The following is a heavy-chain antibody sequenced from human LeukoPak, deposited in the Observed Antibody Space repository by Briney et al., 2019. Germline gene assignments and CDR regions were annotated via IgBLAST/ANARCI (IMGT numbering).Heavy chain of an antibody. D-gene: IGHD1-26*01. CDR3: ASGRDGVGY. CDR2: ISSGSSTI. Sequence: GGSLRLSCAASGFTFSSYSMNWVRQAPGKGLEWVSYISSGSSTIYYADSVKGRFTISRDNAKNSLYLQMNSLRAEDTAVYYCASGRDGVGYWGQGTLVTVSS. CDR1: GFTFSSYS. J-gene: IGHJ4*02. V-gene: IGHV3-48*04.